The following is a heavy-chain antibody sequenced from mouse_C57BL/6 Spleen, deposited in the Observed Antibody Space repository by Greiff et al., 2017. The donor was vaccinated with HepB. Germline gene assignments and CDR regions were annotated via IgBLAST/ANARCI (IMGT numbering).Heavy chain of an antibody. J-gene: IGHJ3*01. CDR2: FHPYNDDT. CDR3: ARKWKYDYPGFAY. V-gene: IGHV1-47*01. D-gene: IGHD2-4*01. Sequence: LQESGAELVKPGASVKMSCKASGYTFTTYPIEWMKQNHGKSLEWIGNFHPYNDDTKYNEKFKGKATLTVEKSSSTVYLELSRLTSDDSAVYYCARKWKYDYPGFAYWGQGTLVTVSA. CDR1: GYTFTTYP.